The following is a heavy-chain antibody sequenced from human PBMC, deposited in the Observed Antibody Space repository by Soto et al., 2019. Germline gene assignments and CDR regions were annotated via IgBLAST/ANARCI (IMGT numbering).Heavy chain of an antibody. V-gene: IGHV5-51*01. D-gene: IGHD5-12*01. CDR3: ARLALGGYSGYDQNDAFDI. Sequence: GESLKISCKGSGYSFTSYWIGWVRQMPGKGLEWMGIIYPGDSDTRYSPSFQGQVTISADKSISTAYLQWSSLKASDTAMYYCARLALGGYSGYDQNDAFDIWGQGTMVTVSS. CDR1: GYSFTSYW. J-gene: IGHJ3*02. CDR2: IYPGDSDT.